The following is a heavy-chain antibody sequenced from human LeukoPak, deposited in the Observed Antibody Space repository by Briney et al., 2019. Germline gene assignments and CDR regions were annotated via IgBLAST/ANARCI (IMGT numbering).Heavy chain of an antibody. CDR2: IKSKTDGGTT. CDR3: TTGEVPYIAAAGTDYYYYYMDV. Sequence: KPGGSLRLSCAASGFTFSNAWMNWVRQAPGKGLEWVGRIKSKTDGGTTDYAAPVKGRFTISRDDSKNTLYLQMNSLKTEDTALYYCTTGEVPYIAAAGTDYYYYYMDVWGKGTTVTVAS. D-gene: IGHD6-13*01. V-gene: IGHV3-15*01. CDR1: GFTFSNAW. J-gene: IGHJ6*03.